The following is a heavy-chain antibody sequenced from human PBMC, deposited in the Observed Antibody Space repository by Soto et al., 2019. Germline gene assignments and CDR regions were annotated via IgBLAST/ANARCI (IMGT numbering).Heavy chain of an antibody. Sequence: SETLSLTCTVSGGSTSSYYWSWIRQPPGKGLEWIGYIHNREGTNYKSSLKSRVTISVDTSKNQFSLKLGSVTAADTAVYYCARTGSGNYRGFFNYWGQGILVTVSS. CDR2: IHNREGT. D-gene: IGHD3-10*01. CDR3: ARTGSGNYRGFFNY. CDR1: GGSTSSYY. V-gene: IGHV4-59*01. J-gene: IGHJ4*02.